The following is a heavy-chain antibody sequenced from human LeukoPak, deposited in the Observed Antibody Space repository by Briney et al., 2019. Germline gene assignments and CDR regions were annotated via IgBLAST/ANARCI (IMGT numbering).Heavy chain of an antibody. V-gene: IGHV3-30*02. Sequence: GGSLRLSCAASGFTFSSYGMHWVRQAPGKGLEWVAFIRYDGSNKYYADSVKGRFTISRDNSKNTLYLQMNSLRAEDTAVYYCAKGKLRSDSLDYWGQGTLVTVSS. D-gene: IGHD3-3*01. J-gene: IGHJ4*02. CDR2: IRYDGSNK. CDR1: GFTFSSYG. CDR3: AKGKLRSDSLDY.